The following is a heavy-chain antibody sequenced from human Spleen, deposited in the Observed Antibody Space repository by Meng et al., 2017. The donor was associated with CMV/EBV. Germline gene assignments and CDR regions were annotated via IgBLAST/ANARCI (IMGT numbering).Heavy chain of an antibody. CDR3: ARENAYGLDI. J-gene: IGHJ3*02. V-gene: IGHV3-53*01. CDR1: GFTFSSYA. D-gene: IGHD3-16*01. Sequence: GESLKISCAASGFTFSSYAMSWVRQAPGKGLEWVSIIFSGDSTYYADFVKGQFTISRDNSKNTLYLQMDSLRAEDTAVYYCARENAYGLDIWGQGTMVTVSS. CDR2: IFSGDST.